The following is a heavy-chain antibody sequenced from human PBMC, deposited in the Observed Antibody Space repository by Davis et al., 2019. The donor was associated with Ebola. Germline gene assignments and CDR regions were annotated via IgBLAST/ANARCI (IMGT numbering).Heavy chain of an antibody. V-gene: IGHV3-48*01. Sequence: PGGSLRLSCAASGFTFSSYSMNWVRQAPGKGLEWVSYISSSSSTIYYADSVKGRFTISRDNSKNTLFLQMNSLRAEDTAVYYCAKGDCSGGICYPDYWGQGTLVTVSS. CDR2: ISSSSSTI. CDR1: GFTFSSYS. D-gene: IGHD2-15*01. J-gene: IGHJ4*02. CDR3: AKGDCSGGICYPDY.